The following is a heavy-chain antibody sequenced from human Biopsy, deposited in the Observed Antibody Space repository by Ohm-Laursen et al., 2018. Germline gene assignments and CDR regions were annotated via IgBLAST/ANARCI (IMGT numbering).Heavy chain of an antibody. CDR3: ARDSGILNYGNFKYYHYYGMDV. D-gene: IGHD4-11*01. V-gene: IGHV4-59*02. CDR2: IYYSVTT. CDR1: GDSVTKYY. Sequence: TLSLTCPVSGDSVTKYYWSWIRQPPGKGLEWIGHIYYSVTTNYNPSLQSRVSISVDTSRNQVSLTLSSVTAADTAVYYCARDSGILNYGNFKYYHYYGMDVWGQGTKVTVSS. J-gene: IGHJ6*02.